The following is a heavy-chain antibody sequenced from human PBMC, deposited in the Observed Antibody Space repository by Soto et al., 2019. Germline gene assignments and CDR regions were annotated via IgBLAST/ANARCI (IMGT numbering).Heavy chain of an antibody. CDR1: GFTFGDYA. CDR2: IRNNAYGGTT. CDR3: TRVALRESNDTTCPRLDY. V-gene: IGHV3-49*03. Sequence: GGSLRLSCTASGFTFGDYALSWFRQAPWKGLERVGFIRNNAYGGTTEYAASVRGRFTISRHDSKNIAYLQMNSLKPEDTAVYYCTRVALRESNDTTCPRLDYWDLVTLVTVYS. D-gene: IGHD3-22*01. J-gene: IGHJ4*02.